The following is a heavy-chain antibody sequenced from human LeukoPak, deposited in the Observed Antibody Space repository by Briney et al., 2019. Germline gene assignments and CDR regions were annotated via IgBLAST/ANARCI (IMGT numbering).Heavy chain of an antibody. CDR1: GFTFSSCA. CDR3: AKGENYFYYSGMDV. Sequence: PGRSLRLSCAASGFTFSSCAMSWVRQAPGKGLVWVSSISGSGASTYYADSVKGRFTISRDNYKNTLYLQMNSLRAEDTAVYFCAKGENYFYYSGMDVWGQGTTVTVSS. J-gene: IGHJ6*02. V-gene: IGHV3-23*01. CDR2: ISGSGAST.